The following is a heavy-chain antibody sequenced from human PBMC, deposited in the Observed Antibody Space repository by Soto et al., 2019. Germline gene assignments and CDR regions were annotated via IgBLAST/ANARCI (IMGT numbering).Heavy chain of an antibody. CDR3: ARDEGPTYYHYGMDD. D-gene: IGHD3-16*01. J-gene: IGHJ6*02. CDR1: VFIFSYFW. V-gene: IGHV3-74*01. Sequence: LRRSCAASVFIFSYFWMHWGRQVPREGLVWVSRINHEGSNTNYADYASDRFTISRDNSKNMLYLQMNSLRAEDAAFYYCARDEGPTYYHYGMDDWGRGTTVTVSS. CDR2: INHEGSNT.